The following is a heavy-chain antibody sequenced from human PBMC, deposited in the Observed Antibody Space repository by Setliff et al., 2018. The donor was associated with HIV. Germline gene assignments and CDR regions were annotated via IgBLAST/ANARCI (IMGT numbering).Heavy chain of an antibody. J-gene: IGHJ4*02. D-gene: IGHD6-6*01. CDR1: GGSISNYY. CDR2: GYYSWIT. V-gene: IGHV4-59*08. Sequence: PSETLSRTCTVSGGSISNYYWSWTRQPPGKGLEWIGCGYYSWITHYAPSLKSRVSMSGDASKNQFSLRRNSVTVADPAVYFCARSSRGSLRDLDYWGPGTRVTVSS. CDR3: ARSSRGSLRDLDY.